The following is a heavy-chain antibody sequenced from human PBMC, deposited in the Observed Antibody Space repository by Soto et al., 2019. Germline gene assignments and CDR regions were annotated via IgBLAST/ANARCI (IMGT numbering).Heavy chain of an antibody. J-gene: IGHJ6*02. Sequence: PGGSLRLSCAASGFTFSSYEMNWVRQAPGKGLEWVANTDTDGSRKNYVASVKGRFIISRDNAKNSLFLQMNSLRAEDTAVYYCGRVPLNGNYANGVDVWGQGTTVTVSS. V-gene: IGHV3-7*03. CDR2: TDTDGSRK. CDR1: GFTFSSYE. CDR3: GRVPLNGNYANGVDV. D-gene: IGHD4-17*01.